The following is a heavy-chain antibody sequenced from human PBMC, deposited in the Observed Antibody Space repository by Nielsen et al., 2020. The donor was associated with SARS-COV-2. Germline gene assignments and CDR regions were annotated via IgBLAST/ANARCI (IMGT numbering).Heavy chain of an antibody. D-gene: IGHD2-8*01. J-gene: IGHJ6*03. Sequence: SVKVSCKASGGTFSSYAISWVRQAPGQGLEWMGGIIPIFGTANYAQKFQGRVTITADESTSTAYMELSSLRSEDTAVYYCARGRDCTNGGCYSSYYYYMDVWGKGTTVTVSS. CDR2: IIPIFGTA. V-gene: IGHV1-69*13. CDR1: GGTFSSYA. CDR3: ARGRDCTNGGCYSSYYYYMDV.